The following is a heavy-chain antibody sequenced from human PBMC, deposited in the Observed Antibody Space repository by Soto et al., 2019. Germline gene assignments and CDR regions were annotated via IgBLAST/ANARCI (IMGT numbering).Heavy chain of an antibody. CDR3: ARADSSSTHFDY. V-gene: IGHV4-31*03. CDR2: IYYSGST. J-gene: IGHJ4*02. Sequence: QVQLQESGPGLVKPSQTLSLTCTVSGVSISSGGYYWSWIRQHPGKGLEWIGYIYYSGSTYYNPSLKSRVTIYVDTSKNQFSLKLSSVTAADTAVYYCARADSSSTHFDYWGKGTMVTVSS. D-gene: IGHD6-6*01. CDR1: GVSISSGGYY.